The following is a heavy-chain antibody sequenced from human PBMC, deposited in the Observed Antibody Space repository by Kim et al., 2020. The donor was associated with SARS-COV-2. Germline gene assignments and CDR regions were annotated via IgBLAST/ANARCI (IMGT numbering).Heavy chain of an antibody. D-gene: IGHD3-10*01. V-gene: IGHV4-59*13. CDR3: ARDKAMVRGLGFGMDV. CDR1: GGSISSYY. J-gene: IGHJ6*02. CDR2: IYYSGST. Sequence: SETLSLTCTVSGGSISSYYWSWIRQPPGKGLEWIGYIYYSGSTNYNPSLKSRVTISVDTSKNQFSLKLSSVTAADTAVYYCARDKAMVRGLGFGMDVWGQGTTVTVSS.